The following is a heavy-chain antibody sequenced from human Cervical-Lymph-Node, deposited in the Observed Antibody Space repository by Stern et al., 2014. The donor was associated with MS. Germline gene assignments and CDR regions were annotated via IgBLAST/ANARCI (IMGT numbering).Heavy chain of an antibody. V-gene: IGHV5-51*01. CDR3: ARQRYFDY. CDR2: ILPGGSDI. CDR1: GYTFTSYW. J-gene: IGHJ4*02. Sequence: EVQLVQSGPEVKRPGESLKISCQASGYTFTSYWIGWVRQMPGKGLEWIAIILPGGSDIRYSPSFQGQVTISADKSSSPAYLQGNNLKASDTAIYYCARQRYFDYWGQGTLVTVSS.